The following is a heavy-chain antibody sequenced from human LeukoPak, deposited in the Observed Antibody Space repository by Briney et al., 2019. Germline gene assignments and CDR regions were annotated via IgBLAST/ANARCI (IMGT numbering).Heavy chain of an antibody. V-gene: IGHV1-69*13. CDR2: IIPIFGTA. D-gene: IGHD6-13*01. J-gene: IGHJ4*02. CDR1: GGTFSSYA. CDR3: ARPIPHSSWSVAFDY. Sequence: ASVKVSCKASGGTFSSYAISWVRQAPGQGLEWMGGIIPIFGTANYAQKFQGRVTITADESTSTAYMELSSLRSEDTAVYYCARPIPHSSWSVAFDYWGQGTLVTVSS.